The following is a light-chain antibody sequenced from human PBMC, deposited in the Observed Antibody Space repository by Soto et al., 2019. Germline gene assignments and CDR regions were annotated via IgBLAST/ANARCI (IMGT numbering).Light chain of an antibody. CDR2: EVT. Sequence: QSALAQPASVSGSPGQSITISCTGTSDDVGSYNSVSWYQQLPHKAPKLIIYEVTDRPSGVSNRFSGSKSGNTASLTISGLQAEDEAEYYCSSYANINTRACVFGTGTKVTVL. V-gene: IGLV2-14*01. J-gene: IGLJ1*01. CDR3: SSYANINTRACV. CDR1: SDDVGSYNS.